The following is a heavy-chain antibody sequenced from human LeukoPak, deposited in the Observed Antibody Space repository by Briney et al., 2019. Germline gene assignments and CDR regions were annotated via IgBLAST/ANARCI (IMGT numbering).Heavy chain of an antibody. D-gene: IGHD1-26*01. CDR2: ISAYNGNT. Sequence: ASVKVSCKASGYTFTSYGISWVRQAPGQGLEWMGCISAYNGNTNYAQKLQGRVTMTTDTSTSTAYMEPRRLRSDDTAVYYCASIVGATKNFDCWGQGTLVTVSS. CDR1: GYTFTSYG. V-gene: IGHV1-18*01. J-gene: IGHJ4*02. CDR3: ASIVGATKNFDC.